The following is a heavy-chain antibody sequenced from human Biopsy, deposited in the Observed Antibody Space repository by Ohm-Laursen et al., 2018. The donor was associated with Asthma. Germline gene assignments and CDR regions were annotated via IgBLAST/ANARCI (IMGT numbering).Heavy chain of an antibody. Sequence: SETLSLTCPVSGDSIDSGDYSWTWIRQSPGVGLEWIGDIYRNGNTYYNPPLKNRLTISIDRSKNQFSLRLRSVTAADTAVYYCARGWNCGGDCYSLDSWGQGTLVTASS. CDR2: IYRNGNT. CDR3: ARGWNCGGDCYSLDS. V-gene: IGHV4-30-2*06. J-gene: IGHJ4*02. D-gene: IGHD2-21*02. CDR1: GDSIDSGDYS.